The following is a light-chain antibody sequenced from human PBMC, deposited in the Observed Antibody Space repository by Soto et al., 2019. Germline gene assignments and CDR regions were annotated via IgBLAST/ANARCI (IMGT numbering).Light chain of an antibody. V-gene: IGKV3D-20*02. CDR3: QQRKNWQVT. J-gene: IGKJ5*01. Sequence: DIALTQSRGTLSLAPGDRATVSCPASQSVSSSYLAWYQQKPGQAPRLLIYDASNRATGIPARFSGSGSGTDFTLTISSLEPEEWAVDYCQQRKNWQVTFGKGTQLENK. CDR2: DAS. CDR1: QSVSSSY.